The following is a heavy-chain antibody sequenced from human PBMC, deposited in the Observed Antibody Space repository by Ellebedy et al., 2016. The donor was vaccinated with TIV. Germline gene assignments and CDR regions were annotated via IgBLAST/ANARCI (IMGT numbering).Heavy chain of an antibody. J-gene: IGHJ4*02. CDR1: GFTFSSYA. CDR2: ISGSGGST. CDR3: AKLGHYDYVWGSYPQASYFDY. Sequence: GESLKISXAASGFTFSSYAMSWVRQAPGKGLEWVSAISGSGGSTYYADSVKGRFTISRDNSKNTLYLQMNSLRAEDTAVYYCAKLGHYDYVWGSYPQASYFDYWGQGTLVTVSS. D-gene: IGHD3-16*02. V-gene: IGHV3-23*01.